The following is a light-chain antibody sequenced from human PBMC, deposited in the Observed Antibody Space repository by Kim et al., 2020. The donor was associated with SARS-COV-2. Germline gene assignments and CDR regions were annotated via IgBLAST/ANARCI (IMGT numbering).Light chain of an antibody. Sequence: EIVMTQSPATLSVSPGERVTFSCRASQSIRSNLAWYQQKSGQPPRLLIYGASTRATGIPVRFSASGSGTEFTLTISSLQSEDFAVYHCQQYNYWPLSFGGGTKVEIK. CDR3: QQYNYWPLS. J-gene: IGKJ4*01. V-gene: IGKV3-15*01. CDR2: GAS. CDR1: QSIRSN.